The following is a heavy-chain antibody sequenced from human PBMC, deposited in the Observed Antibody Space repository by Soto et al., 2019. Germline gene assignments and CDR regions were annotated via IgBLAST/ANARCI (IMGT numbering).Heavy chain of an antibody. V-gene: IGHV3-15*01. CDR3: TTLEDRFSSGYWRDAFDI. J-gene: IGHJ3*02. Sequence: EVQLVESGGGLVKPGGSLRLSCAASGFTFSKAWMSWVRQAPGKGLEWVGRIKSKTDGGTTDYAAPVKGRFTISRDDSKNTLYLQMNSLKTEDTAVYYCTTLEDRFSSGYWRDAFDIWGQGTMVTVSS. CDR1: GFTFSKAW. D-gene: IGHD3-3*01. CDR2: IKSKTDGGTT.